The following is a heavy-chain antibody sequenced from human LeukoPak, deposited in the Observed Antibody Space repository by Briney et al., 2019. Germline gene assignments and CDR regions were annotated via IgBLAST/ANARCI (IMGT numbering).Heavy chain of an antibody. CDR1: GITFSDYW. Sequence: PGGSLRLSCVASGITFSDYWMSWVRQAPGEGLEWVSRIKSKGDGETIDYNTPVKGRFTISRDDSKNTLYLQMNSLKDEDTAMYYCTVRSSIWSQGTLVTVSS. CDR2: IKSKGDGETI. D-gene: IGHD3-3*02. CDR3: TVRSSI. V-gene: IGHV3-15*01. J-gene: IGHJ4*02.